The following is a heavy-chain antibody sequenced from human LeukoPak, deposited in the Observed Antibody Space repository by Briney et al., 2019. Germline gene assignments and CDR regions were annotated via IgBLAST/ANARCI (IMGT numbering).Heavy chain of an antibody. D-gene: IGHD5-18*01. Sequence: GGSLRLSCAASGFTFSGSSMHWVRQASGKGLEGGGRIRSKANNYATAYAASVKGRFTISREDSKNTAYLQMNSLKTEDTAVYYCTRLLGDTANDAFDIWGQGTMVAVSS. J-gene: IGHJ3*02. CDR2: IRSKANNYAT. V-gene: IGHV3-73*01. CDR3: TRLLGDTANDAFDI. CDR1: GFTFSGSS.